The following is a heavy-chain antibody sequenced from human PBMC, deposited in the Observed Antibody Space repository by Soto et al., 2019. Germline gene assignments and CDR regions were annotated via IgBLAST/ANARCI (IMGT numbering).Heavy chain of an antibody. CDR2: IFYTGTA. V-gene: IGHV4-31*03. CDR3: ARRLDDTPETFFNWFDP. J-gene: IGHJ5*02. D-gene: IGHD2-15*01. CDR1: VASINTGGNY. Sequence: QLRGPAQGLGKPSQTLSLTSPVSVASINTGGNYWGGIRHLPGGGLGWIGHIFYTGTAYYNPSLRSRVTVSIDTSANQFSLHMYSVTAADTAMYYCARRLDDTPETFFNWFDPWGQGILVTVSS.